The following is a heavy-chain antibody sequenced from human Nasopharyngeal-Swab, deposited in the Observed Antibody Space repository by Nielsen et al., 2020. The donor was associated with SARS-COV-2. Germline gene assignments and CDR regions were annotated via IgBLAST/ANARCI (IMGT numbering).Heavy chain of an antibody. Sequence: GSLRLSCTVSGGSISSYYWSWIRQPPGKGLEWIGYIYYSGSTNYNPSLKSRVTISVDTSKNQFSLKLSSVTAADTAVYYCGNFDYSISPAGYLGQGTLVTVSS. CDR1: GGSISSYY. V-gene: IGHV4-59*01. CDR2: IYYSGST. D-gene: IGHD6-6*01. CDR3: GNFDYSISPAGY. J-gene: IGHJ4*02.